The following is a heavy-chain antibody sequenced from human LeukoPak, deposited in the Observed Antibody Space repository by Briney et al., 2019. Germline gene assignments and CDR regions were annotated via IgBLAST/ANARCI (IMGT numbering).Heavy chain of an antibody. Sequence: GGSLRLSCAGSGFTFSNYAMHWVRQAPGKGLEWVALISYDGSNKYYADSVKGRFTISRDNSKNTLDLQMNSLRVEDTAVYYCAKERRGWYAENWGQGTLVTVSS. D-gene: IGHD6-19*01. J-gene: IGHJ4*02. V-gene: IGHV3-30-3*01. CDR3: AKERRGWYAEN. CDR1: GFTFSNYA. CDR2: ISYDGSNK.